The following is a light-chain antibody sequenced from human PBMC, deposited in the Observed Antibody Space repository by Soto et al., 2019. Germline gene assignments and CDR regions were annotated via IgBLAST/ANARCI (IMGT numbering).Light chain of an antibody. J-gene: IGKJ1*01. CDR3: QQYNSYSTWT. CDR1: QSISSW. Sequence: IQMTQSPSTLSASVGDTVTLTCRASQSISSWLAWYQQKPGKAPKLLIYDASSLESGVPSRFSGSGSGTEFTLTISSLQPDDFATYYCQQYNSYSTWTFGQGTKVDIK. V-gene: IGKV1-5*01. CDR2: DAS.